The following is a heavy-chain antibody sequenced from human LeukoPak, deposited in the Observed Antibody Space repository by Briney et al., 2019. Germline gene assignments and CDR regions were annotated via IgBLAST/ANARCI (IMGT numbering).Heavy chain of an antibody. CDR2: ISGGGGST. J-gene: IGHJ4*02. CDR3: AKDFHGWSGYYTFDY. V-gene: IGHV3-23*01. CDR1: GFTFSSYA. D-gene: IGHD3-3*01. Sequence: GGSLRLSCAASGFTFSSYAMSRVRQAPGKGLEWVSAISGGGGSTYYADSVKGRFTISRDNSKNTLYLQMNSLRAEDTAVYHCAKDFHGWSGYYTFDYWGQGTLVTVSS.